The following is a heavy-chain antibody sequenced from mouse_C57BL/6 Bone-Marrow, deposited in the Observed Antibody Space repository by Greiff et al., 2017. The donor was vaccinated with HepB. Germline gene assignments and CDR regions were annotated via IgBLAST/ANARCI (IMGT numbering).Heavy chain of an antibody. Sequence: EVQLQQSGGGLVQPGGSLKLSCAASGIDFSRYWMSWVRRAPGKGLEWIGEINPDSSTINYAPSLKDKFIISRDNAKNTLYLQMSKVRSEDTALYYCARPFYDGYYWTWFAYWGQGTLVTVSA. CDR3: ARPFYDGYYWTWFAY. CDR2: INPDSSTI. V-gene: IGHV4-1*01. D-gene: IGHD2-3*01. CDR1: GIDFSRYW. J-gene: IGHJ3*01.